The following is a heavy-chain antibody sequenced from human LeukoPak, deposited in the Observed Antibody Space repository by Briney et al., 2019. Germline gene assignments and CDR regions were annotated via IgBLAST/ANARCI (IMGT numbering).Heavy chain of an antibody. CDR1: GSTFSSYA. Sequence: GGSLRLSCAASGSTFSSYAMSWVRQAPGKGLEWVSAISGSGGSTYYADSVKGRFTISRDNSKNTLYLQMNSLRAEDTAVYYCAKLSRLAAAGTLWFDPWGQGTLVTVSS. CDR3: AKLSRLAAAGTLWFDP. V-gene: IGHV3-23*01. D-gene: IGHD6-13*01. CDR2: ISGSGGST. J-gene: IGHJ5*02.